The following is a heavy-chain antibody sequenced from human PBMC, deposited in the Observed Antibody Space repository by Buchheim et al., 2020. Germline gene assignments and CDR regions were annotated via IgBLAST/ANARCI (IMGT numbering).Heavy chain of an antibody. V-gene: IGHV3-30*18. CDR1: GFTFSSYG. J-gene: IGHJ6*02. Sequence: QVQLVESGGGVVQPGRSLRLSCAASGFTFSSYGMHWVRQAPGKGLEWVAVISYDGSNKYYADSVKGRFTISRDNSKNKLYLQMNSLRAEDTAVYYCANDYGDHYYYYGMDVWGQGTT. CDR2: ISYDGSNK. CDR3: ANDYGDHYYYYGMDV. D-gene: IGHD4-17*01.